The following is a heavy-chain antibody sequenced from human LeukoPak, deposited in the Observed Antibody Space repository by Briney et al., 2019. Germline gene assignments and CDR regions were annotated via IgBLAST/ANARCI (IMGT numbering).Heavy chain of an antibody. CDR3: AREAPRYGDYAPPFDP. V-gene: IGHV3-7*01. CDR1: GFTFSSYL. J-gene: IGHJ5*02. Sequence: PGGSLRLSCAASGFTFSSYLMSWVRQAPGKGLEWVANIRQDGSEKYYVDSVKGRFTISRDNAKNSLYLQMNSLRAEDTAVYYCAREAPRYGDYAPPFDPWGQGTLVTVSS. CDR2: IRQDGSEK. D-gene: IGHD4-17*01.